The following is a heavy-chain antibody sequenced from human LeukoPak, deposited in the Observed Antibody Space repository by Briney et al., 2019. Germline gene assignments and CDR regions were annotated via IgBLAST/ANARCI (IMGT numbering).Heavy chain of an antibody. CDR1: GFTFSSYS. Sequence: PGGSLRLSCAASGFTFSSYSMNWVRQAPGKGLEWVSSISSSSSYIYYADSVKGRFTISRDNAKNSLYLQMNSLRAEDTAVYYCARALGSGSYEDFDYWGQGTLVTVSS. J-gene: IGHJ4*02. CDR2: ISSSSSYI. V-gene: IGHV3-21*01. D-gene: IGHD1-26*01. CDR3: ARALGSGSYEDFDY.